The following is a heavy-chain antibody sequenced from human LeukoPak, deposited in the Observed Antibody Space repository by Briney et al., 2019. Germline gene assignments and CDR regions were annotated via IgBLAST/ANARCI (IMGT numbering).Heavy chain of an antibody. Sequence: SVKVSCKASGGTFSSYAISWVRRAPGQGLEWMGGIIPIFGTANYAQKFQGRVTITADESTSTAYMELSSLRSEDTSVYYCPRDSTAVAGTFDYWGERTLFT. CDR2: IIPIFGTA. V-gene: IGHV1-69*01. J-gene: IGHJ4*02. D-gene: IGHD6-19*01. CDR1: GGTFSSYA. CDR3: PRDSTAVAGTFDY.